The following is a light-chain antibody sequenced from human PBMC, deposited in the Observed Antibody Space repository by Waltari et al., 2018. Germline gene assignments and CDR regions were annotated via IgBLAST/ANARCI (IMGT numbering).Light chain of an antibody. CDR2: ENN. J-gene: IGLJ2*01. CDR3: ETWDSSLNTVI. CDR1: IGNNY. V-gene: IGLV1-51*02. Sequence: QSALTQPPSVSAAPGQKVTISCSGTIGNNYVSLYHQLPGTAPKLLIYENNKRPSGIPDRFSGSKSGTSATLGITGLQTGDEGDYYCETWDSSLNTVIFGEGTKLTVL.